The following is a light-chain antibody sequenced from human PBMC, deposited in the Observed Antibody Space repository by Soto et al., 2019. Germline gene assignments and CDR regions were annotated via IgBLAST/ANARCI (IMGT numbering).Light chain of an antibody. V-gene: IGKV3-20*01. CDR3: QQYGSSLWT. CDR2: GAS. J-gene: IGKJ1*01. Sequence: EIVMTQSPDTLSVSPGERATLSCRASQSVSIDLAWYQQTPGQAPRLLIYGASTRATGVPPTFSGSGSGTDFTLTISRLEPEDFAVYYCQQYGSSLWTFGQGTKVDI. CDR1: QSVSID.